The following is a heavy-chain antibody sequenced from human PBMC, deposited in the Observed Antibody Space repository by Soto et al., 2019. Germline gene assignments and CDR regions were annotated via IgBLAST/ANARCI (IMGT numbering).Heavy chain of an antibody. CDR2: INPNSGGT. J-gene: IGHJ4*02. Sequence: QVQLVQSGAEVKKPGASVKVSCKASGYIFTGYYMHWVRQAPGQGLEWMGWINPNSGGTNYAQRFQGRVTMTRDTAISTAYMELSRLRSDDTGVYYCARPLYSSSGYWGQGTLVTVSS. D-gene: IGHD6-19*01. CDR1: GYIFTGYY. V-gene: IGHV1-2*02. CDR3: ARPLYSSSGY.